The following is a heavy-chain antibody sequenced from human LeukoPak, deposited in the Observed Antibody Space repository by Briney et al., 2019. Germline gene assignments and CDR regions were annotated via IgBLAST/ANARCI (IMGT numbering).Heavy chain of an antibody. Sequence: SETLSLTCAVYGGSFSGYYCSWIRQPPGKGLEWIGEINHSGSTNYNPSLKSRVTISVDTSKNQFSLKLSSVTAADTAVYYCARGHSSGWYRDLDYWGQRTLVTVSS. J-gene: IGHJ4*02. V-gene: IGHV4-34*01. CDR1: GGSFSGYY. D-gene: IGHD6-19*01. CDR2: INHSGST. CDR3: ARGHSSGWYRDLDY.